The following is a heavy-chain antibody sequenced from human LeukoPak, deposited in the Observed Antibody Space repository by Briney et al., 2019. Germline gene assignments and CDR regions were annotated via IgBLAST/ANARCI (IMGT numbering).Heavy chain of an antibody. J-gene: IGHJ4*02. V-gene: IGHV4-4*02. Sequence: SETLSLTCGLSGGSITSTNWWSWVRQPPGQGLEWIGEVSLSGLTNYNPTLNSRVIIALDTSKNHLSLNLTSVTAADTAVYFCSRENGAFSPFGYWGQGTLVTVPS. D-gene: IGHD2-8*01. CDR1: GGSITSTNW. CDR2: VSLSGLT. CDR3: SRENGAFSPFGY.